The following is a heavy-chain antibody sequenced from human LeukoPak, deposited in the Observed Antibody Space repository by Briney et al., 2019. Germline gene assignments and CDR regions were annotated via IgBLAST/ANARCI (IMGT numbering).Heavy chain of an antibody. V-gene: IGHV4-34*01. Sequence: PSETLSLTCAVYGGSFSGYYWSWIRQPPGKGLEWIGEINHSGSTNYNPSLKSRVTISVETSKNQFSLKLSSVTAADTAVYYCARGDFWSYWGQGTLVTVSS. CDR3: ARGDFWSY. CDR1: GGSFSGYY. D-gene: IGHD3-3*01. CDR2: INHSGST. J-gene: IGHJ4*02.